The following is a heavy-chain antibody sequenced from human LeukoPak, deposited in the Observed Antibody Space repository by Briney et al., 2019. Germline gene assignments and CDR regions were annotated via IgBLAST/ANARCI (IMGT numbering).Heavy chain of an antibody. V-gene: IGHV1-69*01. J-gene: IGHJ1*01. CDR2: IIPIFGTA. CDR1: GGTFGNYA. D-gene: IGHD2-21*01. CDR3: ARDSSEFRSLIPH. Sequence: SVKVSCKASGGTFGNYAISWVRQAPGQGLEWMGGIIPIFGTANYAQKFQGRVTITADESTSTAYMELSSLRSEDTAVYYCARDSSEFRSLIPHWGQGTLVTVSS.